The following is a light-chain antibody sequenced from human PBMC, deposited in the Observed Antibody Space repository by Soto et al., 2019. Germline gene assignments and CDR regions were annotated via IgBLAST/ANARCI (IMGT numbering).Light chain of an antibody. CDR1: SSDVGGYNY. CDR2: DVS. CDR3: SSYTSSSTLHV. J-gene: IGLJ1*01. V-gene: IGLV2-14*01. Sequence: QSVLTQPASVSGSPGQSITISCTGTSSDVGGYNYVSWYQQHPGKAPKLMIYDVSNRPSGVSNRFSGSKSGNTASLTISGLQAEDEADYYSSSYTSSSTLHVFGTGTKVPVL.